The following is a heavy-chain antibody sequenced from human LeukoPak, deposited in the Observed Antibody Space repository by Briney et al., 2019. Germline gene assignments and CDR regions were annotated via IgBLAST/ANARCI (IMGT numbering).Heavy chain of an antibody. CDR1: GGSITSHY. Sequence: SETLSLTCTVSGGSITSHYWSWIRQPPGKGLEWIGYIYYSGSTNYNPSLKSRVTISVDTSKNQFSLKLSSVTAADTAVYYCETGPDYSSSEGWFDPWGQETLVTVSS. CDR3: ETGPDYSSSEGWFDP. J-gene: IGHJ5*02. V-gene: IGHV4-59*11. D-gene: IGHD6-6*01. CDR2: IYYSGST.